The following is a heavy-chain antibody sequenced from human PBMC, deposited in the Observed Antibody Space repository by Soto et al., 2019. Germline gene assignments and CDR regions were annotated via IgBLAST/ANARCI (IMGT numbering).Heavy chain of an antibody. V-gene: IGHV3-74*01. CDR1: GFTFSSDW. Sequence: EVQLVESGGGLVQPGGSLRLSCAASGFTFSSDWMHWVRQAPGKGLVWVSRIKSDGTRTTYADFVKGRFTISRDNAKNMLYLEMNSLRAEDTAVYFCARGNMMRGITIRAYNWLDPWGQGTLVTVSS. CDR2: IKSDGTRT. D-gene: IGHD3-9*01. J-gene: IGHJ5*02. CDR3: ARGNMMRGITIRAYNWLDP.